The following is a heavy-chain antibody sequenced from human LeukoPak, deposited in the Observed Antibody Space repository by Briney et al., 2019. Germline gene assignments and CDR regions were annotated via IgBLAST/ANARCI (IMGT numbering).Heavy chain of an antibody. Sequence: GGSLRLSCSASGFTFSNYAIHWVRQAPGRGLEWVAVISYDGTYKYYADSVKGRFTISRDNSKNTLYLQMNSLRAEDTAVYYCARVEGSVFWSGYFAGWGQGTLVTVSS. J-gene: IGHJ4*02. D-gene: IGHD3-3*01. CDR1: GFTFSNYA. V-gene: IGHV3-30-3*01. CDR3: ARVEGSVFWSGYFAG. CDR2: ISYDGTYK.